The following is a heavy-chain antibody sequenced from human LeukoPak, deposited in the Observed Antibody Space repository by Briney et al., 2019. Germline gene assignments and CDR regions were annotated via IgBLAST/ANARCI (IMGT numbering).Heavy chain of an antibody. CDR1: GYTFTSYY. V-gene: IGHV1-46*01. D-gene: IGHD3-10*01. CDR3: ARDSRLWFGELLGRYYFDY. Sequence: ASVKVSCKASGYTFTSYYMHWVRQAPGQGLEWMGIINPSGGSTSYAQKFQGRVTMTRVMSTSTVYMELSSLRSDDTAVYYCARDSRLWFGELLGRYYFDYWGQGTLVTVSS. J-gene: IGHJ4*02. CDR2: INPSGGST.